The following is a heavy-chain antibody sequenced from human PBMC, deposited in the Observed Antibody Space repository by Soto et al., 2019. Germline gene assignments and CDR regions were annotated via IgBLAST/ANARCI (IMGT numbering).Heavy chain of an antibody. J-gene: IGHJ5*02. Sequence: PVGSLRLSCAASGFTFSSYWMHWVRQAPGKGLVWVSRINSDGSSTSYADSVKGRFTISRDNAKNTLYLQMNSLRAEDTAVYYCARDRGGYSYGSNWFDPWGQGTLVTVSS. CDR1: GFTFSSYW. V-gene: IGHV3-74*01. CDR2: INSDGSST. D-gene: IGHD5-18*01. CDR3: ARDRGGYSYGSNWFDP.